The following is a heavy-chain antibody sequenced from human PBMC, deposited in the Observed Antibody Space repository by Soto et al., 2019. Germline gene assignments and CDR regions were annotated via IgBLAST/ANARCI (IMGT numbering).Heavy chain of an antibody. Sequence: ASVKVSCKASCYTFTSYGISCVRQAPGQGLEWMGWISAYNGNTNYAQKLQGRVTMTTDTSTSTAYMELRGLRSDDTAVYYCARGVRPHFVTNYDYWGQGTLVTVSS. J-gene: IGHJ4*02. CDR3: ARGVRPHFVTNYDY. CDR2: ISAYNGNT. V-gene: IGHV1-18*04. D-gene: IGHD3-10*01. CDR1: CYTFTSYG.